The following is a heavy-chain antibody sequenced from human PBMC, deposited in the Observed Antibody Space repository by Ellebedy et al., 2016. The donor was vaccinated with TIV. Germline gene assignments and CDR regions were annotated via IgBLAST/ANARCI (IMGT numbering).Heavy chain of an antibody. J-gene: IGHJ4*02. CDR3: AREPGRWLPDYFDY. CDR1: GFTFSSYW. V-gene: IGHV3-7*01. D-gene: IGHD5-12*01. CDR2: IKQDGSEK. Sequence: GESLKISCAASGFTFSSYWMSWVRQAPGKGLEWVANIKQDGSEKYYVDSVKGRFTISRDNAKNSLYLQMNSLRAEDTAVYYCAREPGRWLPDYFDYWGQGTLVTVSS.